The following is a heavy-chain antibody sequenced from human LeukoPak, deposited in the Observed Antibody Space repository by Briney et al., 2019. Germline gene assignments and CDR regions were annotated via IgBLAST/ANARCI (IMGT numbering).Heavy chain of an antibody. V-gene: IGHV3-48*01. Sequence: GGSVRLSCAAYGFTFSIYYMSWVGQAQGKGMEWSSDITDNSDTIYYADSVKGRFTISRDNAKNSLYLQMNSLRAEDTAVYYCVRDSTVGVDYWGQGRLATVS. J-gene: IGHJ4*02. CDR2: ITDNSDTI. CDR1: GFTFSIYY. CDR3: VRDSTVGVDY. D-gene: IGHD4-23*01.